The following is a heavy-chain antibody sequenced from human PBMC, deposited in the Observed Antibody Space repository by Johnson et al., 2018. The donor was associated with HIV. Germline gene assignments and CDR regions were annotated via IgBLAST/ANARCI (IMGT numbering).Heavy chain of an antibody. D-gene: IGHD4-17*01. V-gene: IGHV3-30*01. J-gene: IGHJ3*02. CDR2: ISYDGSKR. Sequence: QVQLVESGGGVVQPGRSLRLSCAASRFTFSSYAMHWVRQAPGKGLEWVAVISYDGSKRYYADSVRGRFTISRDNSKNTLYLQVNGLRVEDTAVFYCASGWDYGSKYGALDIWGQGTMVTVSS. CDR1: RFTFSSYA. CDR3: ASGWDYGSKYGALDI.